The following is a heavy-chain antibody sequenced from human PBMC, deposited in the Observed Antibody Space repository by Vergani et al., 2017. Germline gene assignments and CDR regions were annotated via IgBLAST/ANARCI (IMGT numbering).Heavy chain of an antibody. D-gene: IGHD6-13*01. CDR2: IWYDGSNK. V-gene: IGHV3-33*01. CDR1: GFTFSSYG. J-gene: IGHJ4*02. CDR3: SSLSIAAAGVDY. Sequence: QVQLVESGGGVVQPGRSLRLSCAVSGFTFSSYGMHWVRQAPGKGLEWVAIIWYDGSNKYYADSVKGRFTISRDNSKNTLYLQMNSLRAEDTAVYYCSSLSIAAAGVDYWGQGTLVTVSS.